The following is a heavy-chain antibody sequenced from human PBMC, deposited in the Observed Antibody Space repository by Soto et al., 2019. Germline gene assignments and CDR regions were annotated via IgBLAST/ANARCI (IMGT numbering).Heavy chain of an antibody. D-gene: IGHD2-15*01. V-gene: IGHV3-21*01. J-gene: IGHJ3*02. CDR2: ISSSSSYI. Sequence: GGSLRLSCAASGFTFSSYSMNWVRQAPGKGLEWVSSISSSSSYIYYADSVKGRFTISRDNAKNSLYLQMNSLRAEDTALYYCTSEGVVAATGDIWGQGTMVTVSS. CDR3: TSEGVVAATGDI. CDR1: GFTFSSYS.